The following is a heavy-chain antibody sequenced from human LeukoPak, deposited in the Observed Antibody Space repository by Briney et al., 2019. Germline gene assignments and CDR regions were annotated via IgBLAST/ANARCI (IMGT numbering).Heavy chain of an antibody. CDR1: GFTFSSYS. V-gene: IGHV3-21*01. CDR2: ISSSSSYI. CDR3: ARDASSERYYYYMDV. D-gene: IGHD2-2*01. J-gene: IGHJ6*03. Sequence: GGSLRLSCAASGFTFSSYSMNWVRQAPGKGLEWVSSISSSSSYIYYADSVKGRFTTSRDNAKNSLYLQMNSLRAEDTAVYYCARDASSERYYYYMDVWGKGTTVTVSS.